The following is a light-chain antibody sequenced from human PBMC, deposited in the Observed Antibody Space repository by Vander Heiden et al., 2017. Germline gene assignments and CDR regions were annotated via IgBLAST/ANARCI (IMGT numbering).Light chain of an antibody. V-gene: IGLV3-21*02. CDR2: DDS. J-gene: IGLJ3*02. CDR3: QVWDSSSDLWV. CDR1: NIGSKS. Sequence: SYVLPQPPSVSVAPGQTARITCGGNNIGSKSVHWYQQNPGQAPVLVVYDDSDRPSGIPERFSGSNSGNTATLTISRVEAGDEADYYCQVWDSSSDLWVFGGGTKLTVL.